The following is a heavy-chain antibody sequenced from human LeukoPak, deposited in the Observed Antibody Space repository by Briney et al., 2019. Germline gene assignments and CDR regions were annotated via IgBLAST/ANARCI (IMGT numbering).Heavy chain of an antibody. CDR1: GFTLSDYW. Sequence: GGSLRLSCAASGFTLSDYWMSWVRQAPGKGLEWVANMDQDGSEENYVDSVKGRFTTSRDNSKNTLYLQMNSLRAEDTAVYYCARDLSSSWWGYWGQGTLVTVSS. D-gene: IGHD6-13*01. CDR2: MDQDGSEE. CDR3: ARDLSSSWWGY. V-gene: IGHV3-7*01. J-gene: IGHJ4*02.